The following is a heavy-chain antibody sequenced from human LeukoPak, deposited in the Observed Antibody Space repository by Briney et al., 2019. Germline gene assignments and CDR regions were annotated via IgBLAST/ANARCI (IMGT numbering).Heavy chain of an antibody. V-gene: IGHV1-8*01. Sequence: ASVKVSCKASGYTFTSYDINWVRQATGQGLEWMGWMNPNSGNTGYAQKFQGRVTMTEDTSTDTAYMELSSLRSEDTAVYYCATDRRTYYDFWSGPLPGYWGQGTLVTVSS. J-gene: IGHJ4*02. CDR3: ATDRRTYYDFWSGPLPGY. CDR1: GYTFTSYD. D-gene: IGHD3-3*01. CDR2: MNPNSGNT.